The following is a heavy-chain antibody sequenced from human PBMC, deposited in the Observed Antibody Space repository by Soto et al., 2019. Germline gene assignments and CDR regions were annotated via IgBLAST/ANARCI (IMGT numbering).Heavy chain of an antibody. CDR3: AAGIFRLRYFDWLLGGMDV. CDR2: IVVGSGNT. D-gene: IGHD3-9*01. J-gene: IGHJ6*02. Sequence: SVNGSCKGAVLSFTSSLVGCGSQDREKRLDWIGWIVVGSGNTNYAQKFQERVTITRDMSTSTAYMELSSLRSEDTAVYYCAAGIFRLRYFDWLLGGMDVWGQGTTVTGSS. V-gene: IGHV1-58*01. CDR1: VLSFTSSL.